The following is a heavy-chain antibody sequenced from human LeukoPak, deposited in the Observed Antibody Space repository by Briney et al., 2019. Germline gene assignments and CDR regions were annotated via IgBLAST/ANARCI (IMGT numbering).Heavy chain of an antibody. J-gene: IGHJ5*02. Sequence: ASVKVSCKASGYTFTSYAMHWVRQAPGQRPEWMGWINAGNGNTKYSQKFQGRVTMTTDTSTSTAYMELRSLRSDDTAVYYCARDSPYYDILTGYYQGGVADTKKNWFDPWGQGTLVTVSS. CDR3: ARDSPYYDILTGYYQGGVADTKKNWFDP. CDR2: INAGNGNT. V-gene: IGHV1-3*01. CDR1: GYTFTSYA. D-gene: IGHD3-9*01.